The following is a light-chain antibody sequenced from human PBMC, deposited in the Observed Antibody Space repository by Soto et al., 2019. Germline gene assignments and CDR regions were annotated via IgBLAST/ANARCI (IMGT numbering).Light chain of an antibody. Sequence: DIQMTQSPSSLAASVGDRVTITCRASQSLSSYLNWYQQKPGKAPKLLIYAASSLQSGIPSRLSGSGSETDFTLTISSLQPEDFATDYCQQSYGTLLFTFGPGTKVDIK. V-gene: IGKV1-39*01. CDR1: QSLSSY. CDR2: AAS. CDR3: QQSYGTLLFT. J-gene: IGKJ3*01.